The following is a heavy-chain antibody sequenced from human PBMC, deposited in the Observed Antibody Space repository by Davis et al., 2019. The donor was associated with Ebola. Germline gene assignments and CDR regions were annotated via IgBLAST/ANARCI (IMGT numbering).Heavy chain of an antibody. CDR1: GYTFTSYG. J-gene: IGHJ6*02. CDR2: ISAYNGNT. Sequence: ASVKVSCKASGYTFTSYGISWVRQAPGQGLEWMGWISAYNGNTNYAQKLQGRVTMTTDTSTSTAYMELRSLRSDDTAVYYCARDPPYYYGSGSRYYGMDVWGQGTTVTVSS. CDR3: ARDPPYYYGSGSRYYGMDV. V-gene: IGHV1-18*01. D-gene: IGHD3-10*01.